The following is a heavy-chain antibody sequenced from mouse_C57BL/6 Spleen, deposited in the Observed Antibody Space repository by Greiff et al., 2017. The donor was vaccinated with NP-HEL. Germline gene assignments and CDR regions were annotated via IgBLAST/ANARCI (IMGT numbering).Heavy chain of an antibody. D-gene: IGHD2-3*01. CDR1: GFTFSDYY. J-gene: IGHJ4*01. CDR2: INYDGSST. Sequence: EVMLVESEGGLVQPGSSMKLSCTASGFTFSDYYMAWVRQVPEKGLEWVANINYDGSSTYYLDSLKSRFIISRDNAKNILYLQMSSLKSEDTATYYCARSSYDGYEGYAMDYWGQGTSVTVSS. V-gene: IGHV5-16*01. CDR3: ARSSYDGYEGYAMDY.